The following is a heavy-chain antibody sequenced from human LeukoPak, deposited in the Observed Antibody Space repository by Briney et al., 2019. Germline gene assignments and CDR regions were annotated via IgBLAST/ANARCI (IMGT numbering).Heavy chain of an antibody. CDR2: INPNSGDT. CDR1: GYTFTGYH. V-gene: IGHV1-2*06. CDR3: ARDYCSSTSCLFDY. J-gene: IGHJ4*02. D-gene: IGHD2-2*01. Sequence: ASVKVSCKATGYTFTGYHMHWVRQAPGQGLEWMGRINPNSGDTNYAQNFQGRVTMTRDTSISTAYMELSRLRSDDTAVYYCARDYCSSTSCLFDYWGQGTLVTVSS.